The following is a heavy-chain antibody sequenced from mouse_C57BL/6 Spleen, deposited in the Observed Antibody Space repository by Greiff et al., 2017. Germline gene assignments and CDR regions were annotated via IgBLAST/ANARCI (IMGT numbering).Heavy chain of an antibody. J-gene: IGHJ3*01. V-gene: IGHV5-4*01. CDR2: ISDGGSYT. CDR1: GFTFSSYA. D-gene: IGHD2-12*01. Sequence: EVKLVESGGGLVKPGGSLKLSCAASGFTFSSYAMSWVRQTPEKRLEWVATISDGGSYTYYPDNVKGRFTISRDNAKNNLYLQMSHLKSEDTAMYYCARDPSYSRFAYWGQGTLVTVSA. CDR3: ARDPSYSRFAY.